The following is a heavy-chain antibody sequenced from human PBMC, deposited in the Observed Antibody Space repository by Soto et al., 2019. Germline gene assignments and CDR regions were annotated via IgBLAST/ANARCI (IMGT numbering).Heavy chain of an antibody. V-gene: IGHV1-2*04. Sequence: ASVKVSCKASGYTFTGYYMHWVRQAPGQGLEWMGWINPNSGGTNYAQKFQGWVTMTRDTSISTAYMELSRLRSDDTAVYYCATGSGRSRAVRGGNGMDVWGQGTTVTVSS. CDR1: GYTFTGYY. CDR2: INPNSGGT. D-gene: IGHD3-10*01. CDR3: ATGSGRSRAVRGGNGMDV. J-gene: IGHJ6*02.